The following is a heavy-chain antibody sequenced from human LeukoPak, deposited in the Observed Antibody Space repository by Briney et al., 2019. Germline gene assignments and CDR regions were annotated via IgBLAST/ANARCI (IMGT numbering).Heavy chain of an antibody. D-gene: IGHD6-13*01. J-gene: IGHJ4*02. CDR3: AYSSSWYPTGVYFDY. V-gene: IGHV1-69*13. CDR1: GGTFSSYA. CDR2: IIPIFGTA. Sequence: SAKVSCKASGGTFSSYAISWVRQAPGQGLEWMGGIIPIFGTANYAQKFQGRVTITADESTSTAYMELSSLRSEDTAVYYCAYSSSWYPTGVYFDYWGQGTLVTVSS.